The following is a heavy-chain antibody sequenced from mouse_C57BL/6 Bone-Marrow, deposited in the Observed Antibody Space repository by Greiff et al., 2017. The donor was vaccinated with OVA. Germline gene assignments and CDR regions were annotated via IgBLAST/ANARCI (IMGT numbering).Heavy chain of an antibody. D-gene: IGHD2-1*01. CDR2: INPYNGGT. V-gene: IGHV1-19*01. CDR3: ARGGNYFAWFAY. Sequence: EVKLQESGPVLVKPGASVKMSCKASGYTFTDYYMNWVKQSHGKSLEWIGVINPYNGGTSYNQKFKGKATLTVDKSSSTAYMELNSLTSEDSAVYYCARGGNYFAWFAYWGQGTLVTVSA. CDR1: GYTFTDYY. J-gene: IGHJ3*01.